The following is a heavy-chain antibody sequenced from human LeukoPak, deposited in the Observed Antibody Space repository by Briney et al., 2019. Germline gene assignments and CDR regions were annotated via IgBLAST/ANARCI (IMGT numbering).Heavy chain of an antibody. J-gene: IGHJ4*02. CDR3: ARAPAFCGGDCYPARLDS. D-gene: IGHD2-21*02. Sequence: HPGKSLRLSCAASGFTFCSYAMHWVRQAPGKGLEWVAIVSYDGRSKYHADSVKGRFIISRDDSKNTLYLQMNSLRAEDTALYYCARAPAFCGGDCYPARLDSWGQGTLVTVSS. CDR2: VSYDGRSK. V-gene: IGHV3-30*04. CDR1: GFTFCSYA.